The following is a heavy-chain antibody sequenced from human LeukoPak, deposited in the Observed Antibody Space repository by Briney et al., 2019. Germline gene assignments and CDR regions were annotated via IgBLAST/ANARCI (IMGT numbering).Heavy chain of an antibody. J-gene: IGHJ3*02. CDR3: ARTYDFGRGPPGDAFDN. CDR2: IDARSGIT. CDR1: GFTFTIFG. Sequence: GSLRLSCAASGFTFTIFGLNWVRQAPGKVPGWVSYIDARSGITYYADSVQGRFTISRDNAQESVFLQMNSLRADDTAVYYCARTYDFGRGPPGDAFDNWGPGTLVTVSS. D-gene: IGHD3-3*01. V-gene: IGHV3-48*01.